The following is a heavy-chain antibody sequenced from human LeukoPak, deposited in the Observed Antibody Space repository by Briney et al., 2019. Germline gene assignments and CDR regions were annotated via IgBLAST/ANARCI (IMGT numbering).Heavy chain of an antibody. CDR2: IKQDGSEK. CDR3: ARDSYVWGSYRHEYYFDY. V-gene: IGHV3-7*01. Sequence: PGGSLRLSCAASGFTFSSYWMSWVRPAPGKGLEWVANIKQDGSEKYYVDSVKGRFTISRDNAKNSLYLQMNSLRAEDTAVYYCARDSYVWGSYRHEYYFDYWGQGTLVTVSS. D-gene: IGHD3-16*02. J-gene: IGHJ4*02. CDR1: GFTFSSYW.